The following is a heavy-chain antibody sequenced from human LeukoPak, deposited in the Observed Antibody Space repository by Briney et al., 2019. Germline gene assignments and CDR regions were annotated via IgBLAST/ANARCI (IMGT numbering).Heavy chain of an antibody. CDR1: GGSISSSSYY. V-gene: IGHV4-39*01. J-gene: IGHJ5*02. D-gene: IGHD6-13*01. Sequence: SETLSLTCTVSGGSISSSSYYWGWIRQPPGKGLEWIGSIYYSGSTYYNPSLKSRVTISVDTSKNQFSLKLSSVTAADTALYYCARGLISSSWRNNWFDPWGQGTLVTVSS. CDR3: ARGLISSSWRNNWFDP. CDR2: IYYSGST.